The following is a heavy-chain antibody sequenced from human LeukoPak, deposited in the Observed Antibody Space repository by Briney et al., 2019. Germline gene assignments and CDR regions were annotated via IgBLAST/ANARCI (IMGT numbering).Heavy chain of an antibody. CDR1: GASISRYY. CDR2: MQYSGAT. Sequence: SQTLSLTCTVSGASISRYYWSWIRQSPGMGLEWIAYMQYSGATNYNPSLKSRVTLSIDTSKSQFSLKLNSVTAADTAVYFCAGGGYCSRSNCFAPLLDYWGQGTLVTVSS. J-gene: IGHJ4*02. CDR3: AGGGYCSRSNCFAPLLDY. V-gene: IGHV4-59*01. D-gene: IGHD2-2*01.